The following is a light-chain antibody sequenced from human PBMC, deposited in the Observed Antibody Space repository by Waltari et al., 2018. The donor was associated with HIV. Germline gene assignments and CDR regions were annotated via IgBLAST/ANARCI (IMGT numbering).Light chain of an antibody. Sequence: SYELTHPPSVSVSPGQTASFPCSGDNLGAKYACWYQQKPGQSPVLVIYQDSKRPSGSRQRLSASNSGNTATLTTSGAQGSDEADYKGQAGDSRTAVFGGGTTLTVL. J-gene: IGLJ2*01. CDR3: QAGDSRTAV. V-gene: IGLV3-1*01. CDR1: NLGAKY. CDR2: QDS.